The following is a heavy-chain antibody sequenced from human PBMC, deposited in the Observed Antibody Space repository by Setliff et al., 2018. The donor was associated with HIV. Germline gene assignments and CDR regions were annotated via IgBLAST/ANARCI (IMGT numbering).Heavy chain of an antibody. Sequence: SETLSLTCTVSGGSISSGDYYWSWIRQPPGKGLEWIGYIYYSGSTYYNPSLKSRVTISVDTSKNQFSLKLSSVTAADTAVYYCARVQRSGSYYRPYYFDYWGQGALVTVSS. D-gene: IGHD3-10*01. V-gene: IGHV4-30-4*08. CDR3: ARVQRSGSYYRPYYFDY. CDR1: GGSISSGDYY. J-gene: IGHJ4*02. CDR2: IYYSGST.